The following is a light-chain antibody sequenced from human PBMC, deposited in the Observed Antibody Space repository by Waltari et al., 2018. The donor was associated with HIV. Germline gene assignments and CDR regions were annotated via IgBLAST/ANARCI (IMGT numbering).Light chain of an antibody. CDR2: LNSDGSH. CDR3: QTWGTGILV. J-gene: IGLJ3*02. CDR1: SGHSTYA. Sequence: QLVLTQSPSASASLGASVKLTCTLSSGHSTYAIAWHQQQPEKGPRYLMKLNSDGSHSKGDVIPDRFSGSSSGAERYLTISSLQSEDEADYYCQTWGTGILVFGGGTKLTVL. V-gene: IGLV4-69*01.